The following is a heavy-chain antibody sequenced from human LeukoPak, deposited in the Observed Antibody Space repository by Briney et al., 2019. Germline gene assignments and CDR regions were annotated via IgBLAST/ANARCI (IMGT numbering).Heavy chain of an antibody. V-gene: IGHV3-33*01. D-gene: IGHD2-2*01. CDR2: IWYDGSNK. CDR1: GFTFSSYG. CDR3: ARDPGSFVVVPAAMGDY. J-gene: IGHJ4*02. Sequence: GRSLRLSCAASGFTFSSYGMHRVRQAPGKGLEWVAVIWYDGSNKYYADSVKGRFTISRDNSKNTLYLQMNSLRAEDTAVYYCARDPGSFVVVPAAMGDYWGQGTLVTVSS.